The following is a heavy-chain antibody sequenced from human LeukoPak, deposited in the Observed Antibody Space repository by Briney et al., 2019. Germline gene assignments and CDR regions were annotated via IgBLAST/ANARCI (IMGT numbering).Heavy chain of an antibody. V-gene: IGHV1-69*05. Sequence: SVKVSCKASGGTFSSYAISWVRQAPGQGLEWMGRIIPIFGTANYAQKFQGRVTITTDESTSTAYMELSSLRSEDTAVYYCAREAEGHELFDYWGQGTLVTVSS. J-gene: IGHJ4*02. CDR1: GGTFSSYA. CDR2: IIPIFGTA. D-gene: IGHD1-7*01. CDR3: AREAEGHELFDY.